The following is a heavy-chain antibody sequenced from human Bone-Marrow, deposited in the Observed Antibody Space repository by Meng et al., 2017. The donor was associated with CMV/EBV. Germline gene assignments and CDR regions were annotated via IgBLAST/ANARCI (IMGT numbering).Heavy chain of an antibody. V-gene: IGHV3-30*02. D-gene: IGHD3-3*01. J-gene: IGHJ4*01. Sequence: GGSLRLSCATSGFTFSIFGMHWVRQAPGKGLEWVAFIRYDGSNNYYADSVKGRFTISRDNSKNTLYLQMNSLRAEDTAVYHCAKTYYDFRSGYKGPFDYWGHGTLVTVSS. CDR1: GFTFSIFG. CDR2: IRYDGSNN. CDR3: AKTYYDFRSGYKGPFDY.